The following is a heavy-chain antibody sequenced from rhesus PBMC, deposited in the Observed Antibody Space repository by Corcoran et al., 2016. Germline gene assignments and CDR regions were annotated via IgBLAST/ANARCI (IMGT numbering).Heavy chain of an antibody. J-gene: IGHJ5-2*02. V-gene: IGHV4-80*01. CDR1: GASIRSYW. CDR2: INGDGGGA. Sequence: QVQLQESGPGLVKPLETLSPTCPVSGASIRSYWWCWIRQSPGKRLEWIGEINGDGGGANSNPSRRSRDTMSKDVSTNQISLKLTSVTAADTAVYHCARDNHPSGWALDVWDRGVLVTVSS. CDR3: ARDNHPSGWALDV. D-gene: IGHD6-37*01.